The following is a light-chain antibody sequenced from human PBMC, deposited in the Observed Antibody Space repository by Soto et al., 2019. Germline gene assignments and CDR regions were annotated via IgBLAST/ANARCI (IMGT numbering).Light chain of an antibody. CDR2: EVS. CDR1: SSDVGGYNY. V-gene: IGLV2-8*01. J-gene: IGLJ1*01. CDR3: SSYAGSNNLI. Sequence: QSVLTQPPSASGSPGQSVTISCTGTSSDVGGYNYVSWYQQHPGKAPKLMIYEVSKRPSGVPDRFSGSKSGNTASLTVSGLQAEDEADYYCSSYAGSNNLIFGTGTKLIVL.